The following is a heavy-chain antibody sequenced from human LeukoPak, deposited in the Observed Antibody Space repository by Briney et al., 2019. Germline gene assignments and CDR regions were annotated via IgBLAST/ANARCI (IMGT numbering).Heavy chain of an antibody. V-gene: IGHV3-23*01. J-gene: IGHJ4*02. CDR3: AKVEYYYDSSGYFDY. CDR2: ISGSGGST. Sequence: GGSLRLSCAASGFTFSSYAMRWVRQAPGKGLEWVSAISGSGGSTYYADSVKGRFTISRDNSKNTLYLQMNSLRAEDTAVYYCAKVEYYYDSSGYFDYWGQGTLVTVSS. CDR1: GFTFSSYA. D-gene: IGHD3-22*01.